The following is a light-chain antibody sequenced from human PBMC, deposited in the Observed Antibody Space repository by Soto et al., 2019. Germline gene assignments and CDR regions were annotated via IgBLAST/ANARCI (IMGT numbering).Light chain of an antibody. CDR3: LQYTNWPWT. CDR1: QSLIHSDGSTY. V-gene: IGKV2-30*02. Sequence: DVVMTQSPLSLPVTLGQPASISCTSSQSLIHSDGSTYLSWFQQRPGQSPRRLIYEVSDRDSGVPDRFSGSGSGTDFTLKISRVEAEDVGVYYCLQYTNWPWTFGQGTEVEIK. CDR2: EVS. J-gene: IGKJ1*01.